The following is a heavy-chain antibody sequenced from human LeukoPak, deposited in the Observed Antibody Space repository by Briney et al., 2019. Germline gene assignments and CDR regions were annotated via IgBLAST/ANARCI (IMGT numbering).Heavy chain of an antibody. V-gene: IGHV3-23*01. CDR3: AKDDNYIRFLS. CDR1: GFTFSSHG. J-gene: IGHJ5*02. Sequence: GETLRLSCAASGFTFSSHGMDWVRQAPGKGLEWVSGITGSGGNRYYADSVKGRFTISRDNSKNTLYLQMNSLRAEDTAVYYCAKDDNYIRFLSWGQGTLVTVSS. CDR2: ITGSGGNR. D-gene: IGHD3-16*01.